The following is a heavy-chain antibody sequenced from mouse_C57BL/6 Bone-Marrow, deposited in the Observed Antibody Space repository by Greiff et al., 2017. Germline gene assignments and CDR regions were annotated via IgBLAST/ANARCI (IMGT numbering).Heavy chain of an antibody. CDR3: ARGRGIYYYGSSPFDY. V-gene: IGHV1-53*01. CDR2: INPSNGGT. Sequence: QVQLQQPGTELVKPGASVKLSCKASGYTFTSYWMHWVKQRPGQGLEWIGNINPSNGGTNYNEKFKSKATLTIDKSSSTGYMQLSSLTSEDTAVYYCARGRGIYYYGSSPFDYWGQGTTLTVSS. CDR1: GYTFTSYW. D-gene: IGHD1-1*01. J-gene: IGHJ2*01.